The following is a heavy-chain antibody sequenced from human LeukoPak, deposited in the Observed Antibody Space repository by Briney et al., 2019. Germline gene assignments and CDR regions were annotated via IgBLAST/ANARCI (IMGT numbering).Heavy chain of an antibody. CDR2: ISPDGNKE. CDR1: GFTFNIFG. J-gene: IGHJ4*02. CDR3: AKVNNYDDY. Sequence: GGSLRLSCAASGFTFNIFGIHWVRQAPGKGLEWLAAISPDGNKEYYTESVKGRFTVSRDNSKNMIYLQMNSLRGEDSAVYYCAKVNNYDDYWGQGTLVTVSS. D-gene: IGHD1/OR15-1a*01. V-gene: IGHV3-30*18.